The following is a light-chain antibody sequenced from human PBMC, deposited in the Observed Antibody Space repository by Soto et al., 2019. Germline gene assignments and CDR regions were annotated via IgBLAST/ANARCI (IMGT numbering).Light chain of an antibody. CDR3: SSYTSSSTYV. J-gene: IGLJ1*01. V-gene: IGLV2-14*01. CDR1: SSDVGGYNY. Sequence: QSALTQPASVSGSPGQSITISCTGTSSDVGGYNYVSWYQQHPGKPPKLMIYDVSNRPSGVSNRFSGSKSGNTASLTISGLQAEDEADYYCSSYTSSSTYVFGTGTESPS. CDR2: DVS.